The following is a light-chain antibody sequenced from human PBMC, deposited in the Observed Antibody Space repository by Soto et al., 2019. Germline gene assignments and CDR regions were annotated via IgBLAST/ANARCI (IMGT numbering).Light chain of an antibody. CDR1: QSISSY. Sequence: DIQMTQSPSSLSGSVGDRVTIACRASQSISSYLNWYQQKPGKAPKLLIYAASSLQSGVPSRFSGSGSGTDFTLTISSLQPEDFATYYCQQSYSTPMYTFGQGTKVDIK. V-gene: IGKV1-39*01. CDR2: AAS. CDR3: QQSYSTPMYT. J-gene: IGKJ2*01.